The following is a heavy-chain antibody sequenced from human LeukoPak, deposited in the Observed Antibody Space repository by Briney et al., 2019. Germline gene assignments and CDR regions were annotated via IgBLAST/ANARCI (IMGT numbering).Heavy chain of an antibody. J-gene: IGHJ6*03. D-gene: IGHD5-12*01. V-gene: IGHV1-69*10. CDR2: IIPILGTA. CDR1: GGTFNSYG. CDR3: GRGARPPHYYYYMDV. Sequence: PLASVKVSCKASGGTFNSYGIIRVRQASGQGLEWVGGIIPILGTANYAQKFQRRVTISADKSTSTAYMELSSLRSEDTAVYYCGRGARPPHYYYYMDVWGKGTTVTVSS.